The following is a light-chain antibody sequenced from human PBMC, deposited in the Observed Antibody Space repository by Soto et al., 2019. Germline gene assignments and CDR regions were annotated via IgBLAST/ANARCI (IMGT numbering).Light chain of an antibody. CDR2: DVN. CDR1: SSDVGAYIF. Sequence: QSARTQAPSASGSPGQSVTISCTGTSSDVGAYIFVSWYQQHPGKAPKLMVYDVNRRPPGVPDRFFGSKSGNTASLTVSGLQAEDEADYYCVSFAGGTYVFGTGTKVPS. V-gene: IGLV2-8*01. J-gene: IGLJ1*01. CDR3: VSFAGGTYV.